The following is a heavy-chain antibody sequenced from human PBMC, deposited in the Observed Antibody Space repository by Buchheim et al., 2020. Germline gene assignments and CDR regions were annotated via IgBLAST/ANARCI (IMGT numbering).Heavy chain of an antibody. CDR1: GFTFSSYA. CDR2: ISYDGSNK. Sequence: QVQLVESGGGVVQPGRSLRLSCAASGFTFSSYAMHWVRQAPGKGLEWVAVISYDGSNKYYADSVKGRFTISRDNSKNTLSLQMNSLRAEDTAVYYCARVPGSWYNDWYFDLWGRGTL. CDR3: ARVPGSWYNDWYFDL. J-gene: IGHJ2*01. V-gene: IGHV3-30-3*01. D-gene: IGHD6-13*01.